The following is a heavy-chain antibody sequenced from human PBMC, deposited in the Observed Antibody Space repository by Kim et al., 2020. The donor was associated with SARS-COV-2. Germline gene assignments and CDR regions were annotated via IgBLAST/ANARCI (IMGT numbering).Heavy chain of an antibody. Sequence: GGSLRLSCAASGFTFSIYAMTWVRQAPGKGLEWVSAISGSGDSTYYADSVKGRFTISRDISKNTLYLQMNSLRAEDTDVYYCAKVGATRYYYYYHMDVWGKGATGSVSS. CDR2: ISGSGDST. CDR3: AKVGATRYYYYYHMDV. D-gene: IGHD1-26*01. CDR1: GFTFSIYA. V-gene: IGHV3-23*01. J-gene: IGHJ6*03.